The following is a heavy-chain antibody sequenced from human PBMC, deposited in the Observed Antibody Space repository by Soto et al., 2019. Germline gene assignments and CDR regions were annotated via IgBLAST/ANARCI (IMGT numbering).Heavy chain of an antibody. D-gene: IGHD2-15*01. CDR2: TYYRSKWYN. CDR3: AWGGVVVVALTS. CDR1: GDSVSSNSAA. J-gene: IGHJ5*02. V-gene: IGHV6-1*01. Sequence: QVPLQQSGPGLVKPSQTLSLTCAISGDSVSSNSAAWNWIRQSPSRGLEWLGRTYYRSKWYNDYAVSRKIQITNNPDTSNNQFALQQTAVPPEDTAVYYCAWGGVVVVALTSWGQGTLVTVSS.